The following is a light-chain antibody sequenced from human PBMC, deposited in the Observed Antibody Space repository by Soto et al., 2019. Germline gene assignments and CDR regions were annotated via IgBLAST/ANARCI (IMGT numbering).Light chain of an antibody. J-gene: IGKJ3*01. CDR1: QSVSKS. V-gene: IGKV3-11*01. Sequence: EIVLTQSPATLSLSPGERATLSCRASQSVSKSLAWYQQKPGQAPRLLIYTTFNRATGIPASFSGSGSRTDFTLTISSLEPEDFAVYYCQQGNNLPLFTFGRGTKVDI. CDR2: TTF. CDR3: QQGNNLPLFT.